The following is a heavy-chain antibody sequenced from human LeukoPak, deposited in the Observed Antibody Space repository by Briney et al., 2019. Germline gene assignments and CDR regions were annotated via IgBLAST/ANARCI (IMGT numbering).Heavy chain of an antibody. Sequence: SETLSLTCTVSGGSISSYYWSWIRQPPGKGLEWIAYISDIGSINYNPSLKSRVTISLDTSKNQFSLKLSSVTAADTAVYYCARAGEECPEGMPSSTSCYTFPNWFDPWGQGTLVTVSS. CDR2: ISDIGSI. CDR1: GGSISSYY. V-gene: IGHV4-59*12. J-gene: IGHJ5*02. CDR3: ARAGEECPEGMPSSTSCYTFPNWFDP. D-gene: IGHD2-2*02.